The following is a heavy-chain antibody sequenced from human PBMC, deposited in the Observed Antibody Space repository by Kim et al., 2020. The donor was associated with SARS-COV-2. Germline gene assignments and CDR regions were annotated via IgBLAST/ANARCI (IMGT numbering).Heavy chain of an antibody. V-gene: IGHV3-21*04. J-gene: IGHJ1*01. D-gene: IGHD3-22*01. Sequence: GGSLRLSCAASGFTFSSYSMNWVRQAPGKGLEWVSSISSSSRSYIYYADSVKGRFTISSDNAKNSLYLQMNSLRAEDTAVYYCARESGYYDSSGYYQEYFQHWGQRALVTVSS. CDR2: ISSSSRSYI. CDR1: GFTFSSYS. CDR3: ARESGYYDSSGYYQEYFQH.